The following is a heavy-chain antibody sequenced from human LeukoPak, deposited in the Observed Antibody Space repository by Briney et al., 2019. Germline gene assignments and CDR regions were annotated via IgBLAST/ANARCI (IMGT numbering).Heavy chain of an antibody. D-gene: IGHD1-14*01. CDR2: IRYEGSIK. J-gene: IGHJ5*02. CDR3: AKEYNNAYVS. V-gene: IGHV3-30*02. Sequence: GGSLRLSCAVAGFSFSDSGMHWVRQPPGKGLEWVAFIRYEGSIKFYADSVKGRFTISRDNSRNTLYLQMNSLRAEDTSVYYCAKEYNNAYVSWGQGALVIVST. CDR1: GFSFSDSG.